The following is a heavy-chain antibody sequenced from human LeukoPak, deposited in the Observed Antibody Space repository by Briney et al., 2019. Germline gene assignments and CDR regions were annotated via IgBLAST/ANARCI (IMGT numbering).Heavy chain of an antibody. CDR3: ARQHYYGSGTYWFDP. CDR2: ISAYNGNT. CDR1: GYTFTSYG. J-gene: IGHJ5*02. V-gene: IGHV1-18*01. D-gene: IGHD3-10*01. Sequence: GASVKVSCKASGYTFTSYGISWARQAPGQGLEWMGWISAYNGNTNYAQKLQGRVTMTTDTSTSTAYMEVRSLRSDDTAVYYCARQHYYGSGTYWFDPWGQGTLVTVSS.